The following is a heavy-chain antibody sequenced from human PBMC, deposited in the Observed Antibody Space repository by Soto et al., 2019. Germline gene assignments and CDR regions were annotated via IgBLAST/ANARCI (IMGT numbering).Heavy chain of an antibody. CDR1: GGIFSSYA. CDR3: ARGSPITIFGVVTAYNWFDP. Sequence: GASVKVSCKASGGIFSSYAISWVRQAPGQGLEWMGGIIPIFGTANYAQKFQGRVTITADESTSTAYMELSSLRSEDTAVYYCARGSPITIFGVVTAYNWFDPWGQGTLVTVSS. V-gene: IGHV1-69*13. D-gene: IGHD3-3*01. J-gene: IGHJ5*02. CDR2: IIPIFGTA.